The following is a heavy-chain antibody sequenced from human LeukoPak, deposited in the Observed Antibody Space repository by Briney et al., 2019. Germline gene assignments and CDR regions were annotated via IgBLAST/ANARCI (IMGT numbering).Heavy chain of an antibody. J-gene: IGHJ5*02. CDR1: GYTFTSYG. CDR3: ARYRWFGELLYWFDP. D-gene: IGHD3-10*01. Sequence: GASVKVSCKASGYTFTSYGISWVRQAPGQGLEWMGWISAYNGNTNYAQKLQGRVTMTTDTSTSTAYMELRSLRSDDTAVYYCARYRWFGELLYWFDPWGQGTLVTVSS. V-gene: IGHV1-18*01. CDR2: ISAYNGNT.